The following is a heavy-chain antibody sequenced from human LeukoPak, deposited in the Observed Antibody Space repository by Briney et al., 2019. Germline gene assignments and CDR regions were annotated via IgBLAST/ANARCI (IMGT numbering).Heavy chain of an antibody. CDR1: GYTVDTGYY. CDR3: ASHRSSSRGGSGYSQGRFEY. CDR2: VYYSGST. J-gene: IGHJ4*02. V-gene: IGHV4-38-2*02. D-gene: IGHD3-22*01. Sequence: SETLSLTCTVSGYTVDTGYYWAWLRQPPGKGLEWIGSVYYSGSTYYNPSLKSRVTISVDTSRNQFSLNLGSVTAADTAVYYCASHRSSSRGGSGYSQGRFEYWGQGTLVTVSS.